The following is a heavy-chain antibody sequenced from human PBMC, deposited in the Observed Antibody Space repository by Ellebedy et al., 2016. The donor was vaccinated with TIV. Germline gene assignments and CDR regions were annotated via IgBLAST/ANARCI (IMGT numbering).Heavy chain of an antibody. Sequence: AASVKVSCKASGYTFTGYYMHWVRQAPGQGLEWMGWINPNSGGTNYAQKFQGRVTMTRDTSISPAYMELSRLRSDDTAVYYCARTRGYSGYDSNGMDVWGQGTTVTVSS. CDR3: ARTRGYSGYDSNGMDV. D-gene: IGHD5-12*01. V-gene: IGHV1-2*02. J-gene: IGHJ6*02. CDR2: INPNSGGT. CDR1: GYTFTGYY.